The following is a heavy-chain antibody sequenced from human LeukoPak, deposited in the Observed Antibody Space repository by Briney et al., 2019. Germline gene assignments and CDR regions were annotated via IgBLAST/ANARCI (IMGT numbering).Heavy chain of an antibody. CDR3: ARRTTTPTTSWFDP. D-gene: IGHD5-12*01. CDR1: GGSISSSSYY. V-gene: IGHV4-39*01. Sequence: ASETLSLTCTVSGGSISSSSYYWGWIRQPPGKGLEWIGSIYYSGSTYYNPSLKSRVTISVDTSKNQFSLKLSSVTAADTAVYYCARRTTTPTTSWFDPWGQGTLVTVSS. J-gene: IGHJ5*02. CDR2: IYYSGST.